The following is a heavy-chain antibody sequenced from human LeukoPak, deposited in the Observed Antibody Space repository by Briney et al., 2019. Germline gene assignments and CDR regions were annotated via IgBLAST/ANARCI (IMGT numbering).Heavy chain of an antibody. CDR3: AKVVGATTRGYFDY. Sequence: SGGSLRLSCAASGFTFSSYAMSWVRQAPGKGLEWVSTISSSGGSTYYAASVKGRFTISRDNSKNTLYLQMNSLRAEDTAVYYCAKVVGATTRGYFDYWGQGTLVTVSS. V-gene: IGHV3-23*01. CDR2: ISSSGGST. J-gene: IGHJ4*02. CDR1: GFTFSSYA. D-gene: IGHD1-26*01.